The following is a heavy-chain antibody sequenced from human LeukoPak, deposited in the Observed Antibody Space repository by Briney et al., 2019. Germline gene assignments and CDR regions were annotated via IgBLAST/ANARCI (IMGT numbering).Heavy chain of an antibody. CDR3: ARGGTIFGVVTPFDY. V-gene: IGHV3-20*04. D-gene: IGHD3-3*01. Sequence: GGSLRLSCAASGFTFDDYGMSWVRQAPGKGLEWVSGINWNGGSTTYADSVRGRFTISRDNAKNSLYLQMSSLRAEDTAVYYCARGGTIFGVVTPFDYWGQGTLVTVSS. CDR2: INWNGGST. J-gene: IGHJ4*02. CDR1: GFTFDDYG.